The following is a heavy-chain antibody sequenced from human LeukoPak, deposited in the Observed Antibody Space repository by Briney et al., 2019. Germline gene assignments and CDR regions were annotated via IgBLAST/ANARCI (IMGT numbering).Heavy chain of an antibody. CDR2: INPSGGST. Sequence: ASVKVSCKASGYTFTSYYMHWVRQAPGQGLEWMGIINPSGGSTSYAQKFQGRVTMTRGTSTSTVYMELSSLRSEDTAVYYCARDPMTTVTTDGMDVWGQGTTVTVSS. D-gene: IGHD4-17*01. CDR3: ARDPMTTVTTDGMDV. CDR1: GYTFTSYY. V-gene: IGHV1-46*01. J-gene: IGHJ6*02.